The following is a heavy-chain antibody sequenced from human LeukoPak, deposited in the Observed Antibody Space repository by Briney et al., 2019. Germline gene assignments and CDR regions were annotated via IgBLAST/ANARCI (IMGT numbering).Heavy chain of an antibody. Sequence: GESLKISCKGSGYSFTSHWIGWVRQMPGKGLEWMGIIYPGDSDTRYSPSFQGQVTISADKSISTAYLQWSSLKASDTAMYYCARSWDYYDSSGHMDVWGKGTTVTVSS. V-gene: IGHV5-51*01. J-gene: IGHJ6*03. D-gene: IGHD3-22*01. CDR3: ARSWDYYDSSGHMDV. CDR2: IYPGDSDT. CDR1: GYSFTSHW.